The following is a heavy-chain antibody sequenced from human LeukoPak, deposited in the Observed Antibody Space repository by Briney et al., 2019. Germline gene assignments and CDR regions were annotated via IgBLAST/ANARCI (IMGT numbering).Heavy chain of an antibody. D-gene: IGHD2-15*01. V-gene: IGHV3-74*01. J-gene: IGHJ4*02. CDR3: LTGGY. CDR2: INSDGSST. CDR1: VFTFSSYW. Sequence: GGSLRLSCAASVFTFSSYWMHWVRQAPGKGPVWVSRINSDGSSTSCADSVKRRFTISRDNAKNTLYRQTNRQRAEDTAVYYCLTGGYWGQGTLVTVSS.